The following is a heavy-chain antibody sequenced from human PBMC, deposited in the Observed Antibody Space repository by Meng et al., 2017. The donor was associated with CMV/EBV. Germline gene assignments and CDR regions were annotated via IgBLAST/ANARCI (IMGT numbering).Heavy chain of an antibody. CDR2: IYYSGST. CDR1: GGSISSYY. Sequence: SETLSLTCTVSGGSISSYYWSWIRQPPGKGLEWIGYIYYSGSTNYNPSLKSRVTISVDTSKNQFSLKLSSVTAADTAVYYCAGGLVGSGYPILQPVDYWGQGTLVTVSS. D-gene: IGHD3-22*01. V-gene: IGHV4-59*01. CDR3: AGGLVGSGYPILQPVDY. J-gene: IGHJ4*02.